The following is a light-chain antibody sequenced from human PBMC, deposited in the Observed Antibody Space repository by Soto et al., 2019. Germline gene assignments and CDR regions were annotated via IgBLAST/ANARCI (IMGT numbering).Light chain of an antibody. V-gene: IGKV3-15*01. J-gene: IGKJ1*01. CDR3: QRYDNWPPWT. CDR1: QSVSSN. Sequence: EIVMTQSPATLSVSPGGRATLSCRASQSVSSNLAWYQQKPGQAPRLLIYGASTRATGIPARFSGSGSGTEFTLTISSLQSEDFAVYYCQRYDNWPPWTFGQGTKVDIK. CDR2: GAS.